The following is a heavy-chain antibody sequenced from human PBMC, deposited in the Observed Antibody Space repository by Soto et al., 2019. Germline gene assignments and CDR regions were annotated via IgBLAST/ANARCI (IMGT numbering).Heavy chain of an antibody. V-gene: IGHV3-33*01. Sequence: QVQLVESGGGVVQPGRSLRLSCAASGFTFRNYGMYWVRQAPGKGLEWVALIWYDGSNTFYADSVKGRFTISRDNSKSTLHLQMNSLRAEDTAVYYCTRDVSSRYFDLWGRGSLVTVSS. CDR1: GFTFRNYG. CDR2: IWYDGSNT. J-gene: IGHJ2*01. CDR3: TRDVSSRYFDL.